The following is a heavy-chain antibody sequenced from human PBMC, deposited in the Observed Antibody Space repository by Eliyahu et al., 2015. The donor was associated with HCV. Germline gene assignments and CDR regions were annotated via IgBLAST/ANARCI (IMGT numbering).Heavy chain of an antibody. V-gene: IGHV3-49*03. CDR1: GFTFGDYA. CDR2: IRSKAYGGTT. CDR3: TRIYDYGDYWDLKNGMDV. D-gene: IGHD4-17*01. Sequence: EVQLVESGGGLVQPGRSLRLSCTASGFTFGDYAMSWFRQAPGKGLEWVGXIRSKAYGGTTEYAASVKGRFTISRDDSKSIAYLQMNSLKTEDTAVYYCTRIYDYGDYWDLKNGMDVWGQGTTVTVSS. J-gene: IGHJ6*02.